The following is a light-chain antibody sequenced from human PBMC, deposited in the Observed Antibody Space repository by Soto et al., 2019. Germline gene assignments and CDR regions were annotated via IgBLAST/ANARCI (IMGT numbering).Light chain of an antibody. V-gene: IGKV1-12*01. CDR2: AAF. CDR3: QQADSFPIT. Sequence: DIQMTQSPSSVSASLGDRVSISGPASEDINIRLAWYQQKPGNAPKLLIYAAFILQSGVPSRFSGYGSGTDFTLSISSLQPEDFATYYCQQADSFPITFGQGTRLEIK. J-gene: IGKJ5*01. CDR1: EDINIR.